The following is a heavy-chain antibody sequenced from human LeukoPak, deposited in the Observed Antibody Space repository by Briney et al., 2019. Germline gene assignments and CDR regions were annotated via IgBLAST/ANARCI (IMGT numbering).Heavy chain of an antibody. J-gene: IGHJ4*02. D-gene: IGHD3-22*01. CDR1: GGSISSYY. CDR3: ASFYYDSSGYYYFDY. Sequence: SETLSLTCTVSGGSISSYYWSWIRQPPGKGLEWIGYIYYSGSTNYNPSLKSRVTISVDTSKNQFSLKLSSVTAADTAVYYCASFYYDSSGYYYFDYWGQGTLVTVSS. V-gene: IGHV4-59*01. CDR2: IYYSGST.